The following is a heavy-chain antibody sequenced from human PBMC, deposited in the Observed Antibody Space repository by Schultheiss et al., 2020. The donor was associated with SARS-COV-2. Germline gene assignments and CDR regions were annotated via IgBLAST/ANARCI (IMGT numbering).Heavy chain of an antibody. J-gene: IGHJ4*02. CDR2: IIPIFGTA. D-gene: IGHD2-15*01. Sequence: SVKVSCKASGGTFSSYAISWVRQAPGQGLEWMGGIIPIFGTANYAQKFQGRVTITADKSTSTAYMELSSLRSEDTAVYYCARGEEEGSSSFPGFDYWGQGTLVTVSS. V-gene: IGHV1-69*06. CDR3: ARGEEEGSSSFPGFDY. CDR1: GGTFSSYA.